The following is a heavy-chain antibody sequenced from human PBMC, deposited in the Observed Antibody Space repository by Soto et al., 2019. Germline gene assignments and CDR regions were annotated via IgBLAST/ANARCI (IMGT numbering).Heavy chain of an antibody. D-gene: IGHD2-15*01. CDR3: ARHIDVVVVAATPYYFDY. CDR2: IYYSGST. J-gene: IGHJ4*02. V-gene: IGHV4-39*01. CDR1: GGSISSSSYY. Sequence: SETLSLTCPVSGGSISSSSYYWGWIRQPPGKGLEWIGSIYYSGSTYYNPSLKSRVTISVDTSKNQFSLKLSSVTAADSAVYYCARHIDVVVVAATPYYFDYWGQGTLVTVSS.